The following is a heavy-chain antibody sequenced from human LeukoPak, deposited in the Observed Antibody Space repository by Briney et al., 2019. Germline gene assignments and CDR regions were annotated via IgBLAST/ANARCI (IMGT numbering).Heavy chain of an antibody. D-gene: IGHD6-19*01. V-gene: IGHV3-23*01. CDR3: AKGAQPNSSGWYRNYYYYYGMDV. CDR2: ISGSGGST. J-gene: IGHJ6*02. Sequence: TGGSLRLSCAASGFTFSSYAMSWVRQAPGKGLEWVSAISGSGGSTYYADSVKGRFTISRDNSKNTLYLQMNSLRAEDTAVYYCAKGAQPNSSGWYRNYYYYYGMDVWGQGTTVTVSS. CDR1: GFTFSSYA.